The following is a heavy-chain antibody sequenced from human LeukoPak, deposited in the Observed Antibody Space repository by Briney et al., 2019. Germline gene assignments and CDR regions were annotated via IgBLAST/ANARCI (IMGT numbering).Heavy chain of an antibody. J-gene: IGHJ6*02. CDR2: ISGSGGST. V-gene: IGHV3-23*01. CDR3: AGVVAATSDLDYYGLDV. CDR1: GFTFSSYA. D-gene: IGHD2-15*01. Sequence: PGGSLRLSCAASGFTFSSYAMSWVRQAPGKGLEWVSAISGSGGSTYYADSVKGRFTISRDNSKNTLYLQMNSLRAEDTAVYYCAGVVAATSDLDYYGLDVWGQGTTVTVSS.